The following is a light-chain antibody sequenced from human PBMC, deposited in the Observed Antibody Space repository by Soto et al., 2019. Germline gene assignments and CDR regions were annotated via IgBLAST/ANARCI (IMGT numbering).Light chain of an antibody. Sequence: DLQMTQSPSSLSASVGDRVTITCRASQSISSYLNWYQQKPGKAPKLLIYAASSLQSGVPSRFSGSGSGTDFTLTISSLQPEDGATYDCQQSYSTPVTFGQGTKVDIK. V-gene: IGKV1-39*01. CDR2: AAS. CDR3: QQSYSTPVT. J-gene: IGKJ1*01. CDR1: QSISSY.